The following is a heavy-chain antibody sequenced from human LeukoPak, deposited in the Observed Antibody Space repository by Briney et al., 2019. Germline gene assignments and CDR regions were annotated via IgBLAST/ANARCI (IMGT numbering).Heavy chain of an antibody. CDR2: INHSGST. CDR1: GGSFSGYY. D-gene: IGHD1-26*01. V-gene: IGHV4-34*01. CDR3: AREVGATGVDY. Sequence: PSETLSLTCAVYGGSFSGYYWSWIRQPPGKGLEWIGEINHSGSTNYNPSLKSRVTISVDTSKNQFSLKLSSVTAADTAVYYCAREVGATGVDYWGQGTLVTVSS. J-gene: IGHJ4*02.